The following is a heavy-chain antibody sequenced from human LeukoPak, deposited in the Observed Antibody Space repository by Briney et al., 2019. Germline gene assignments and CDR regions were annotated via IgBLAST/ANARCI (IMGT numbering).Heavy chain of an antibody. CDR3: AKSGRYCSGGSCYQEASLDY. D-gene: IGHD2-15*01. J-gene: IGHJ4*02. V-gene: IGHV3-48*03. CDR2: ISSSGSTI. CDR1: GFTFSSYE. Sequence: SGGSLRLSCAASGFTFSSYEMNWVRQAPGKGLEWVSYISSSGSTIYYADSVKGRFTISRDNAKNSLYLQMNSLRAEDTAVYYCAKSGRYCSGGSCYQEASLDYWGQGTLVTVSS.